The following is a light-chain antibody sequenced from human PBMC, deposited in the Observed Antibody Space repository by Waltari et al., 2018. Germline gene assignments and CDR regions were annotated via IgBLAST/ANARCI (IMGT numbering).Light chain of an antibody. V-gene: IGKV3-20*01. Sequence: EIVLTQSPGTLSLSPGERATLSCRASQSVGRSLVWYQQKPGQAPRLLIYDVSRRATGIPDRVSGSGYGTDFSLTISRLEPEDFAVYYCQKYERLPATFGKGTTVEIK. CDR3: QKYERLPAT. CDR1: QSVGRS. CDR2: DVS. J-gene: IGKJ1*01.